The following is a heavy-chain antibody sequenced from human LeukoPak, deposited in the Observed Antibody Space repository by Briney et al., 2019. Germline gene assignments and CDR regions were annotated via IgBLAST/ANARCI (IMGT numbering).Heavy chain of an antibody. Sequence: PSETLSLTCAVYGGSFSGYHWTWIRQPPGKGLEWIGEIHYSGRINYNPSLKSRVTISADTSNNHFSLKMNFVTAADTAVYYCSRGTDAYKCGNSWGQGTLVTVSS. CDR1: GGSFSGYH. D-gene: IGHD5-24*01. CDR3: SRGTDAYKCGNS. J-gene: IGHJ4*02. CDR2: IHYSGRI. V-gene: IGHV4-34*01.